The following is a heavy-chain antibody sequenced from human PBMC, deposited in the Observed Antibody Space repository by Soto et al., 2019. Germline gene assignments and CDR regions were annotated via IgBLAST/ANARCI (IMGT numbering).Heavy chain of an antibody. CDR3: ATCKAARYYYGMDV. CDR2: FDPEDGET. CDR1: GYTLTELS. J-gene: IGHJ6*02. Sequence: ASVKVSCKVSGYTLTELSMHWVRQAPGKGLEWMGGFDPEDGETIYAQKFQGRVTMTEDTSTDTAYMELSSLRSEDTAVYYCATCKAARYYYGMDVWGQGTKVTVSS. D-gene: IGHD6-6*01. V-gene: IGHV1-24*01.